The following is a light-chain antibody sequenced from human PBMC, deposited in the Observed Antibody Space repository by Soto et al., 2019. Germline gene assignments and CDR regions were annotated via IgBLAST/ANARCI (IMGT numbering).Light chain of an antibody. Sequence: DIQMTQSPTSLSAYVGDSLTITCRASQYISTYLNWYQQKPGKAPKLLIYVASNLQSGVPSRFSGSGSGTDFTLIISSLQPEDISTYYCQESYSTSFGQGTKVEIK. V-gene: IGKV1-39*01. CDR2: VAS. J-gene: IGKJ1*01. CDR1: QYISTY. CDR3: QESYSTS.